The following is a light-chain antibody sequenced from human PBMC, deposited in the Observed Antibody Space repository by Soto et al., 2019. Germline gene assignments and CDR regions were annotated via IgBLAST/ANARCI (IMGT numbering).Light chain of an antibody. CDR1: PPINDYY. Sequence: EIVLTQSPGTPFFSPGEKATLSCRASPPINDYYLAGYQQRPGQAPRLLIYGASRRATGIPDRFSGSGSGPDFTLTISRLEPEDFAVYYCQQYGSSPPLSFGGGTKVDIK. J-gene: IGKJ4*01. V-gene: IGKV3-20*01. CDR2: GAS. CDR3: QQYGSSPPLS.